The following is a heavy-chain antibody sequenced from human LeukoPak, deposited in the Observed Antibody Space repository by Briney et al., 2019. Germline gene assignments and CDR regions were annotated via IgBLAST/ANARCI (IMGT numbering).Heavy chain of an antibody. CDR3: ARDYFYCGGDCFVDY. CDR1: GFTFSDYT. CDR2: ISGGSRSI. Sequence: PGGSLRLSCAASGFTFSDYTMNRVRQAPGKGLEGVSSISGGSRSIYYVDSVKGRFTISRDNAKNSLYLQVNSLRAEDTAIYYCARDYFYCGGDCFVDYRGQGTLVTVSS. V-gene: IGHV3-21*04. D-gene: IGHD2-21*02. J-gene: IGHJ4*02.